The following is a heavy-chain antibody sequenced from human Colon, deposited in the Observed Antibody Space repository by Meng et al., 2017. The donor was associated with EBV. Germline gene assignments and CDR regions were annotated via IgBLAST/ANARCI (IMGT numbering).Heavy chain of an antibody. CDR3: TTLYGDSIS. D-gene: IGHD4-17*01. Sequence: QLQLQESGLGLVKPSQPLSLTCTVSGGSISSGDYYWSWIRQPPGKGLEWIGEIYHSGRTNYNPSVKSRVSMSVDKSQNHFSLRLSSVTAADTAVYYCTTLYGDSISWDQGTLVTVYS. J-gene: IGHJ4*02. CDR1: GGSISSGDYY. CDR2: IYHSGRT. V-gene: IGHV4-30-4*03.